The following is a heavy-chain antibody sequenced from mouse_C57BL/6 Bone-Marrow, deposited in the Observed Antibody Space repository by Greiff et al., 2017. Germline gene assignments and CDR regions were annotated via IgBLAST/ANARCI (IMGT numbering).Heavy chain of an antibody. J-gene: IGHJ1*03. V-gene: IGHV1-69*01. CDR2: IDPSDSYT. D-gene: IGHD2-2*01. CDR3: AREGVTTSYWYFDV. CDR1: GYTFTSYR. Sequence: VQLQQPGAELVMPGASVKLSCKASGYTFTSYRMHWVKQRPGQGLEWIGEIDPSDSYTNYNQKFKGKSTLTVDKSSSTAYMQLSSLTSEDAAVYYGAREGVTTSYWYFDVWGKGTAVTVSS.